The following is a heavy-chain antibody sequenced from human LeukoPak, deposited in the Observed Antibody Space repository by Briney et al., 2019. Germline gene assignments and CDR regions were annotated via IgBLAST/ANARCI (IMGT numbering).Heavy chain of an antibody. CDR3: ARHPVEMATSPAEYFQH. CDR2: ISYDGSNK. CDR1: GFTFSSYA. V-gene: IGHV3-30-3*01. J-gene: IGHJ1*01. D-gene: IGHD5-24*01. Sequence: GGSLRLSCAASGFTFSSYAMRWVRQAPGKGLEWVAVISYDGSNKYYADSVKGRFTISRDNSKNTLYLQMNSLRAEDTAVYYCARHPVEMATSPAEYFQHWGQGTLVTVSS.